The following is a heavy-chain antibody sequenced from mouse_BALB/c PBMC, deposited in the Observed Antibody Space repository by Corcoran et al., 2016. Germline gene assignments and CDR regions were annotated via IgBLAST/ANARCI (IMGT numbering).Heavy chain of an antibody. D-gene: IGHD2-2*01. J-gene: IGHJ2*01. Sequence: EVQLPQSGAELVQPGASVKLSCTASGFNINDTYMHWVKQRPEQGLEWIGRIDPANGNTKYDPKFQGKATITADTSSNTAYLQLSSLTSEDTAVYYCALWFPDYWGQGTTLTVSS. CDR1: GFNINDTY. CDR3: ALWFPDY. V-gene: IGHV14-3*02. CDR2: IDPANGNT.